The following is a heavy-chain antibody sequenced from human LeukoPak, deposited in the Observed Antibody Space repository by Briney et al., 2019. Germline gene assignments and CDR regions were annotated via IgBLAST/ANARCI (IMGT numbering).Heavy chain of an antibody. V-gene: IGHV1-2*04. CDR2: INPNSGGT. CDR1: GYTFTGYY. CDR3: AREDSSGWYSFDY. J-gene: IGHJ4*02. Sequence: ASVKVSCKASGYTFTGYYMHWVRQAPGQGLEWMGWINPNSGGTNYAQKFQGWVTMTRDTSLSTAYMELSRLRSDDTAVYYCAREDSSGWYSFDYWGQGTLVTVSS. D-gene: IGHD6-19*01.